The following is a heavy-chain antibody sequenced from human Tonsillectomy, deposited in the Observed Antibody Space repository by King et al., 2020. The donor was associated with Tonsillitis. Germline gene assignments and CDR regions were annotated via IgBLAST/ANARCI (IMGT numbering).Heavy chain of an antibody. D-gene: IGHD3-22*01. CDR2: IYNSGNT. CDR3: ARDRYYDSSGYIYYYYGMDV. V-gene: IGHV3-53*01. Sequence: VQLVESGGGLIQPGGPLRLSCAASGFTVSSNYMSWVRQAPGKGLEWVSVIYNSGNTYYADSVKGRFTISRDNSKNTLYLQMNSLRAEDTAVYYCARDRYYDSSGYIYYYYGMDVWGQGTTVTVSS. J-gene: IGHJ6*02. CDR1: GFTVSSNY.